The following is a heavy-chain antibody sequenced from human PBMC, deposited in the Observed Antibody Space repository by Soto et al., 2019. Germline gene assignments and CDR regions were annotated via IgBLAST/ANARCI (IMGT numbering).Heavy chain of an antibody. CDR1: GYTFTTYG. Sequence: QVPLVQSGAEVKKPGASVKVSCKASGYTFTTYGITWVRQAPGQGLEWMGWISAYNGNTNYAQKLQDRVTMTTDTSTSTAYMELRSLRSDDTAVYFCARAPGDYDFWSGYLVYWGQGTLVTVSS. D-gene: IGHD3-3*01. CDR2: ISAYNGNT. CDR3: ARAPGDYDFWSGYLVY. V-gene: IGHV1-18*01. J-gene: IGHJ4*02.